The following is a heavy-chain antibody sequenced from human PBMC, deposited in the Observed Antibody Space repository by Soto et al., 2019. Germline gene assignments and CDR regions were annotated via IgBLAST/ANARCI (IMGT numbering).Heavy chain of an antibody. Sequence: QVQLVESGGGVVQPGRSLRLSCAASGFTFSSYGMHWVRQAPGKGLEWVAVIWYDGSNKYYADSVKGRFTISRDNSKNTVYLQMNSLRAEDTAVYYCARDKFDIVVVPAAPSGGMDVWGQGTTVTVSS. V-gene: IGHV3-33*01. CDR2: IWYDGSNK. J-gene: IGHJ6*02. CDR1: GFTFSSYG. D-gene: IGHD2-2*01. CDR3: ARDKFDIVVVPAAPSGGMDV.